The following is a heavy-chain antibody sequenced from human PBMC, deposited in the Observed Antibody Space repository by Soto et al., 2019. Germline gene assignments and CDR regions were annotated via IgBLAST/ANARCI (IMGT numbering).Heavy chain of an antibody. CDR3: ARAGYCSGGSCYSLYYFDY. CDR1: GGSISSGGYY. CDR2: IYYSGST. D-gene: IGHD2-15*01. V-gene: IGHV4-31*03. J-gene: IGHJ4*02. Sequence: QVQLQESGPGLVKPSQTLSLTCTVSGGSISSGGYYWSWIRQHPGKGLEWIGYIYYSGSTYYNPSLKSRFTISVDSSKNQCSLKLSSVTAADTAVYYCARAGYCSGGSCYSLYYFDYWGQGTLVTVSS.